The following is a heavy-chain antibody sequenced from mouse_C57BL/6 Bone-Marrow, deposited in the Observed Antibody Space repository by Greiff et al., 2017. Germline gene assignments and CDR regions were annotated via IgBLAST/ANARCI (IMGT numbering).Heavy chain of an antibody. J-gene: IGHJ3*01. Sequence: EVQLQQSGPELVKPGASVKISCKASGYTFTDYYMNWVKQSHGKSLEWIGYINPNNGGTSYNQKFKGKATLTVDKSSSTPYMELRTLTSEDSAVYYCAIRSDYSFAYWGQGTLVTVSA. CDR3: AIRSDYSFAY. CDR2: INPNNGGT. V-gene: IGHV1-26*01. D-gene: IGHD2-4*01. CDR1: GYTFTDYY.